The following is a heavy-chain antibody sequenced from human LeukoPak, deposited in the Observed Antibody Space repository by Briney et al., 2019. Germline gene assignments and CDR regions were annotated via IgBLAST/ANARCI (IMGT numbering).Heavy chain of an antibody. CDR2: IKQDGSEK. V-gene: IGHV3-7*03. D-gene: IGHD3-16*02. CDR1: GFTFSSYW. CDR3: AREGPSYDYVWGSYRSGWFDP. Sequence: GGSLRLSCAASGFTFSSYWMSWVRQAPGKGLEWVANIKQDGSEKYYVDSVKGRFTISRDNAKNSLYLQMNSLRAEDTAVYYCAREGPSYDYVWGSYRSGWFDPWGQGTPVTVSS. J-gene: IGHJ5*02.